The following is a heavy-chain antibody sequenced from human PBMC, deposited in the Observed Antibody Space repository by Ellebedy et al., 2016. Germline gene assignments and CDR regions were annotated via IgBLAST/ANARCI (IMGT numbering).Heavy chain of an antibody. V-gene: IGHV4-34*01. D-gene: IGHD2-2*01. Sequence: SETLSLXCAVYGGSFSGYYWSWIRQPPGKGLEWIGEINHSGSTNYNPSLKSRVTISVDTSKNQFSLKLSSVTAADTAVYYCARGYCSSTSCYPGLWGQGTLVTVSS. CDR1: GGSFSGYY. CDR2: INHSGST. CDR3: ARGYCSSTSCYPGL. J-gene: IGHJ4*02.